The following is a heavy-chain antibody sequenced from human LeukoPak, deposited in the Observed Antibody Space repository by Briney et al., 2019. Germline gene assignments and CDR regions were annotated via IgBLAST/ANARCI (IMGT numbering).Heavy chain of an antibody. CDR3: ARGLSTTDILTGPGWFDP. D-gene: IGHD3-9*01. V-gene: IGHV1-8*01. Sequence: ASVKVSCKASGYTFTSYDINWVRQATGQGLEWMGWMNPNSGNTGYAQKFQGRVTMTRNTSISTAYMELSSLRSEDTAVYYCARGLSTTDILTGPGWFDPWGQGTLVTVSS. CDR1: GYTFTSYD. CDR2: MNPNSGNT. J-gene: IGHJ5*02.